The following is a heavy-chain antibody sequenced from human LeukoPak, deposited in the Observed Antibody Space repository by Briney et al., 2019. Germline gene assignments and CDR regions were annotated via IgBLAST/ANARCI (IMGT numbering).Heavy chain of an antibody. Sequence: KPSETLSLTCTVSGGSISTYYWSWIRQPPGKGLEWIGYIYYSGSTNYNPSLKSRVTISVDTSKNQFSLKLSSVTAADTAVYYCARHDYGSGSSRGYYFDYWGQGTLVTVSS. V-gene: IGHV4-59*08. J-gene: IGHJ4*02. D-gene: IGHD3-10*01. CDR1: GGSISTYY. CDR3: ARHDYGSGSSRGYYFDY. CDR2: IYYSGST.